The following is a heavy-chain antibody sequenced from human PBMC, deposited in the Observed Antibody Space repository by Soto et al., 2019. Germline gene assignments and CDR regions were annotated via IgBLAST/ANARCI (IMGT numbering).Heavy chain of an antibody. CDR3: ASRTGRGYYGMDV. CDR2: IYYTGTT. J-gene: IGHJ6*02. Sequence: QVQLQESGPGLVKPSETLSLTCTVSGGSISSYYWNWIRQSPGKGLEWIGFIYYTGTTNYNPSLKSRVTIPTATSKNQFSLKLSSVTAADTAVYYCASRTGRGYYGMDVWGQGTTVTVSS. CDR1: GGSISSYY. V-gene: IGHV4-59*01. D-gene: IGHD7-27*01.